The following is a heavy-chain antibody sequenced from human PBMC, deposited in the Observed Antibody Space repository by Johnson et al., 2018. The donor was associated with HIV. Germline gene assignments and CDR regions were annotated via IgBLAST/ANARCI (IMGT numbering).Heavy chain of an antibody. D-gene: IGHD6-13*01. Sequence: QVQLVESGGGLVKPGGSLRLSCAASGFTFSDYYMSWIRQAPGTGLEWVSYISSSGSTIYYADSVKGRFPISRDNAKNSLYLQMNSLRAEDTAVYYCAKDFGSSSWYWFYDAFDIWGQGTMVTVSS. CDR1: GFTFSDYY. CDR3: AKDFGSSSWYWFYDAFDI. CDR2: ISSSGSTI. V-gene: IGHV3-11*04. J-gene: IGHJ3*02.